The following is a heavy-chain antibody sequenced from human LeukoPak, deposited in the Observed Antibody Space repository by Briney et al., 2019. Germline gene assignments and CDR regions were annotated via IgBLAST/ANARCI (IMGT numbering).Heavy chain of an antibody. J-gene: IGHJ4*02. CDR1: GYSFTTYN. D-gene: IGHD6-19*01. CDR2: INPDSGGT. Sequence: ASVKVSCKASGYSFTTYNMHWVRPAPGQGLEWMGWINPDSGGTNYAQQFQGRVTMTRDTSISTAYMELSRLTSDDTAVYYCARDAIAVAGLGGYWGQGTLVTVFS. V-gene: IGHV1-2*02. CDR3: ARDAIAVAGLGGY.